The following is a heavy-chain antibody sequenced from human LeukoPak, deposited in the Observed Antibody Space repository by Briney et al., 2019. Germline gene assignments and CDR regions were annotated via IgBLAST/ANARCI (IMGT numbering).Heavy chain of an antibody. CDR1: GNSISSGDNY. J-gene: IGHJ4*02. CDR2: IYTSGST. D-gene: IGHD3-22*01. CDR3: ARASYSYDINGWVPFDY. Sequence: PSETLSLTCTVSGNSISSGDNYWSWIRQPAGKGVEWIGRIYTSGSTNYNPSLKSRVTISGDTSKNQFSLRLSSVTAADTAVYYCARASYSYDINGWVPFDYRGQGTLVTVSS. V-gene: IGHV4-61*02.